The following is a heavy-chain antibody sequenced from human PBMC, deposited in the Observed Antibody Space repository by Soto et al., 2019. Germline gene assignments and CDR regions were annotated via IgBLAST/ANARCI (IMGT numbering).Heavy chain of an antibody. CDR3: ARPVNDYGNWYFDL. V-gene: IGHV3-21*01. CDR1: GFTFSSYS. CDR2: ISSSSSYI. D-gene: IGHD4-17*01. Sequence: VGSLRLSCAASGFTFSSYSMNWVRQAPGKGLEWVSSISSSSSYIYYADSVKGRFTISRDNAKNSLYLQMNSLRAEDTAVYYCARPVNDYGNWYFDLWGRGTLVTVSS. J-gene: IGHJ2*01.